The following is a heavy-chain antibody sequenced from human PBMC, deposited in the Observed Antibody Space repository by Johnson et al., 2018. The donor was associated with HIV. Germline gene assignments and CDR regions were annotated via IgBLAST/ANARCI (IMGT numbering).Heavy chain of an antibody. CDR3: AKVEYGGLLPNDAFDI. J-gene: IGHJ3*02. Sequence: QVQLVESGGGVVQPGRSLRLSCVASGFSFSSFAMHWVRQAPGKGLQWVAVMSFDETNSYDSDSVDVKGRFTLSRDNSKNTLYLQMDSLRGEDTAVYYCAKVEYGGLLPNDAFDIWGQGTMVTVSS. V-gene: IGHV3-30-3*01. CDR2: MSFDETNS. D-gene: IGHD2-21*02. CDR1: GFSFSSFA.